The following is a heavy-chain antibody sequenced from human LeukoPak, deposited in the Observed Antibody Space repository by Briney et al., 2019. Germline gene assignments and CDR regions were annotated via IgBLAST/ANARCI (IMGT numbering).Heavy chain of an antibody. V-gene: IGHV1-3*01. Sequence: GASVKVSCKASGYTFTSYAMHWVRQAPGQRLEWMGWTNAGNGNTKYSQKFQGRVTTTRDTSISTAYMELSRLRSDDTAVYYCARGVITMVRGVAGLGYWGQGTLVTVSS. CDR1: GYTFTSYA. CDR3: ARGVITMVRGVAGLGY. J-gene: IGHJ4*02. D-gene: IGHD3-10*01. CDR2: TNAGNGNT.